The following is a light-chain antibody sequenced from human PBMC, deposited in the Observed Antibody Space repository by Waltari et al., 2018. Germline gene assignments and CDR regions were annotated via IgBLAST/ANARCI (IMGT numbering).Light chain of an antibody. J-gene: IGLJ2*01. V-gene: IGLV1-40*01. CDR3: QSYDSSLSGVV. CDR2: GNS. Sequence: QSVLTQLPSVSGAPGQRVTISCTGSSPNIGAGHDVHWYQPLPGTAPKPPIYGNSNRPSGVPDRFSGSKSGTSASLAITGLQAEDEADYYCQSYDSSLSGVVFGGGTKLTVL. CDR1: SPNIGAGHD.